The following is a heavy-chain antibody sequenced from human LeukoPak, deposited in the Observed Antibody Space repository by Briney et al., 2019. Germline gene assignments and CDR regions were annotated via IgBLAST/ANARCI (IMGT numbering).Heavy chain of an antibody. V-gene: IGHV3-66*01. CDR2: TYYGGST. Sequence: GGSLRLSCAASGFIVKSNYMSWVRQVPGKGLEWVSVTYYGGSTYHADSVKGRFTISRDNSRNTVYLQMNSLRAEDTAVYYCATDSAHYGGNSGLDYWGQGTLVTVSS. CDR3: ATDSAHYGGNSGLDY. D-gene: IGHD4-23*01. CDR1: GFIVKSNY. J-gene: IGHJ4*02.